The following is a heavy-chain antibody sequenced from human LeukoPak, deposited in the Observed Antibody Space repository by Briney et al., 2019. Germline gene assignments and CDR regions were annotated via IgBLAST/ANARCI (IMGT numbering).Heavy chain of an antibody. CDR3: ARDGAYCSGGSCYSGY. D-gene: IGHD2-15*01. CDR1: GGTFSSYA. CDR2: IIPILGIA. J-gene: IGHJ4*02. V-gene: IGHV1-69*04. Sequence: GASVKVSCKASGGTFSSYAISWVRQAPGQGLEWMGRIIPILGIANYAQKFQGRVTITADKSTSTAYMELSSLRSEDTVVYYCARDGAYCSGGSCYSGYWGQGTLVTVSS.